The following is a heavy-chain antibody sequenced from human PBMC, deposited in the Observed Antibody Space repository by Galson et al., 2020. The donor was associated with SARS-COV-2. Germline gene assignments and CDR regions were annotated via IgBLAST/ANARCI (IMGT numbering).Heavy chain of an antibody. J-gene: IGHJ3*02. CDR2: ISHDGRIE. Sequence: GGSLRLSCAASGFTFSNYAIHWVRQAPGKGLEWVAVISHDGRIEVYADSVKGRFTISRDNSENMVFLQVSSLRTDDTALYYCARDVSGGGWDIWGQGKIVAVSS. CDR1: GFTFSNYA. D-gene: IGHD3-16*01. CDR3: ARDVSGGGWDI. V-gene: IGHV3-30*04.